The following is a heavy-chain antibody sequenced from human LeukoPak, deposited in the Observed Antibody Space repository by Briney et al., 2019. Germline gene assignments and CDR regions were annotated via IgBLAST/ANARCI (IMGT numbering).Heavy chain of an antibody. Sequence: GGSLRLSCAASGFTFSNNAMSWVRQAPGKGLEWVSATSTSGGSAYYADSVKGRFTISRDNSKNTLYLQMNSLRAEDTAVYYCARAPRGYFDYWGRGTLVTVSS. V-gene: IGHV3-23*01. CDR1: GFTFSNNA. CDR2: TSTSGGSA. CDR3: ARAPRGYFDY. J-gene: IGHJ4*02.